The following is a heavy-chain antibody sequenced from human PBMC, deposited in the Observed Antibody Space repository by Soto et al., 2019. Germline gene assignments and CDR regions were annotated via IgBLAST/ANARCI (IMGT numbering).Heavy chain of an antibody. V-gene: IGHV4-31*01. CDR2: IYYSGST. D-gene: IGHD2-21*01. Sequence: QVQLQESGPGLVKPSQTLSLTCTVSGGSISSGGYYWSWSRQHPGKGLEWIGYIYYSGSTYYNPSLKSQVTISVDTSKNQFSLKLSSVTAADTAVYYCARGFLAGNPPDYWGQGTLVTVSS. CDR1: GGSISSGGYY. CDR3: ARGFLAGNPPDY. J-gene: IGHJ4*02.